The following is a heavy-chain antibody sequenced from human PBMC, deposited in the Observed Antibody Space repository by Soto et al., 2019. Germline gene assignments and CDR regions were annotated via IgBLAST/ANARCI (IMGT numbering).Heavy chain of an antibody. J-gene: IGHJ4*02. Sequence: PSEPLSHTSGHSGRAFSGYYWSWMRQPSGKWLEWIWEINPSGSTNYNPSLKSRVTISVDTSKNQFSLKLSSVTAADTAVYYCARLYPPLRGSSWLDYWGQGTLVTVS. CDR2: INPSGST. V-gene: IGHV4-34*01. CDR1: GRAFSGYY. D-gene: IGHD6-13*01. CDR3: ARLYPPLRGSSWLDY.